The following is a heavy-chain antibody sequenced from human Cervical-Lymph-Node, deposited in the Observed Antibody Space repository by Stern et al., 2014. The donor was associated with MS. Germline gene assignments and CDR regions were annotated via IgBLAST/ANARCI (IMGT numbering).Heavy chain of an antibody. CDR3: AREVAGHRLGMMDV. V-gene: IGHV1-46*01. D-gene: IGHD6-19*01. CDR1: GYTFLSYY. J-gene: IGHJ6*02. Sequence: QVQLVQSGAEVKTPGASVKLSCTASGYTFLSYYMHWVRQAPGPGLEWMGIINPSGGSTNDAQKFQGRVTMTRDTSTSTVYMELSSLRSEDTAVYYCAREVAGHRLGMMDVWGQGTSVTVSS. CDR2: INPSGGST.